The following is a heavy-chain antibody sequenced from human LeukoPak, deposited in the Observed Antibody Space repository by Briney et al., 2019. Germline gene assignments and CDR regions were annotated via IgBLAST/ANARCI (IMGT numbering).Heavy chain of an antibody. D-gene: IGHD5-24*01. Sequence: GGSLRLSCAASGFMFSSNWMSWVRLAPGKGLEWVANIKEDGTETYYVDSVKGRFTISRDNAKNSLCLQMNSLRVEDTAVYYCAKEGRSLQTYWGQGTLVTVSS. CDR3: AKEGRSLQTY. J-gene: IGHJ4*02. V-gene: IGHV3-7*03. CDR1: GFMFSSNW. CDR2: IKEDGTET.